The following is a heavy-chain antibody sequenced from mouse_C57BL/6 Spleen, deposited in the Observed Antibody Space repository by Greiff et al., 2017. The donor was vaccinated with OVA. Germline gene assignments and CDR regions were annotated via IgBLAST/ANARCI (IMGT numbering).Heavy chain of an antibody. CDR1: GYTFTDYN. D-gene: IGHD2-5*01. CDR2: INPNNGGT. Sequence: EVQLQQSGPELVKPGASVKIPCKASGYTFTDYNMDWVKQSHGKSLEWIGDINPNNGGTIYNQKFKGKATLTVDKSSSTAYMELRSLTSEDTAVYYCARRRGYSNPSWFAYWGQGTLVTVSA. CDR3: ARRRGYSNPSWFAY. V-gene: IGHV1-18*01. J-gene: IGHJ3*01.